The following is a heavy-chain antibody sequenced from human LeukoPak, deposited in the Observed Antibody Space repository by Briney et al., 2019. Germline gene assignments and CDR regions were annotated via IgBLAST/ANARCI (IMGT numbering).Heavy chain of an antibody. J-gene: IGHJ4*02. CDR2: IYTSGST. CDR1: GGSISSGSYY. D-gene: IGHD3-10*01. Sequence: SETLSLTCTVSGGSISSGSYYWSWIRQPAGKGLEWIGRIYTSGSTNYSPSLKSRVTISVDTSKNQFSLKLSSVTAADTAVYYCAREAPGSQFDYWGQGTLVTVSS. V-gene: IGHV4-61*02. CDR3: AREAPGSQFDY.